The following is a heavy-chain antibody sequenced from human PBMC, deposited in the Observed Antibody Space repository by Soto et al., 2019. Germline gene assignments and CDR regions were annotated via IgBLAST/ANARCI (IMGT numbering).Heavy chain of an antibody. Sequence: EVQLVESGGDWVQPGGSLRLSCAASGLTLSNYGMNWVRQAPGKGLEWISYISNSIIYYADSVKGRFTISRDRAKNTLDLQMNSLRDEDTAVYYCATWGKYYHSSGDFYFDYWGQGTLVTVSS. V-gene: IGHV3-48*02. CDR1: GLTLSNYG. CDR2: ISNSII. D-gene: IGHD3-22*01. J-gene: IGHJ4*02. CDR3: ATWGKYYHSSGDFYFDY.